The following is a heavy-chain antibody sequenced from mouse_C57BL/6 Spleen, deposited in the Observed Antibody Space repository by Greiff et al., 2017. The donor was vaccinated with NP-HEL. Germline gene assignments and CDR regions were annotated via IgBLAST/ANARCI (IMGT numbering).Heavy chain of an antibody. J-gene: IGHJ4*01. D-gene: IGHD1-1*01. Sequence: EVHLVESEGGLVQPGSSMKLSCTASGFTFSDYYMAWVRQVPEKGLEWVANINYDGSSTYYLDSLKSRFIISRDNAKNILYLQMSSLKSEDTATYYCARGSDYYGSSFYAMDYWGQGTSVTVSS. CDR1: GFTFSDYY. CDR3: ARGSDYYGSSFYAMDY. V-gene: IGHV5-16*01. CDR2: INYDGSST.